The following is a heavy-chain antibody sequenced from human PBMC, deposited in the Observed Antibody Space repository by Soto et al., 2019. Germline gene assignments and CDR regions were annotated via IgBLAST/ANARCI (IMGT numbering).Heavy chain of an antibody. CDR2: MIPIFGTA. D-gene: IGHD3-3*01. Sequence: QVQLVQSGAEVKQPGSSVKVSCKASGGTFSSYAMSWVRQAPGQGLEWMGGMIPIFGTANYAQKFQGRVTITADKSTSTAYLELSSLRSEDTAVYYCARKELRSRAMDVWGQGTTVSVSS. CDR1: GGTFSSYA. J-gene: IGHJ6*02. V-gene: IGHV1-69*06. CDR3: ARKELRSRAMDV.